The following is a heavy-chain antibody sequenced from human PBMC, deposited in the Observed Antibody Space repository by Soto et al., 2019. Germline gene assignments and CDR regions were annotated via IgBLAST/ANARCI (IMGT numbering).Heavy chain of an antibody. Sequence: EVQVVESGGGLVQPGGSLRLSCAASGFTFTSYWMTWVRQAPGRGLEWVANINKDGSEKSYVDSVKGRFTISRDNAKSSLYLQMNSLRADDTAVYYCAREIARRLWGKGTTVIVSS. J-gene: IGHJ6*04. CDR3: AREIARRL. CDR2: INKDGSEK. D-gene: IGHD2-21*01. V-gene: IGHV3-7*01. CDR1: GFTFTSYW.